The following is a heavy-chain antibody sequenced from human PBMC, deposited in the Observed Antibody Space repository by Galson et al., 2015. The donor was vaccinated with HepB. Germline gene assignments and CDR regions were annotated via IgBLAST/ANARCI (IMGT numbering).Heavy chain of an antibody. J-gene: IGHJ5*02. CDR1: GYTFSSFS. CDR2: ISAYKGNT. Sequence: SVKVSCKASGYTFSSFSITWVRQAPGQGLEWMGWISAYKGNTDYAQKLQGRVTMTTDTSTSTAYMELRSLRSDDTAVYYCARGALVVVVGGSQNNWFAPWGQGTLVTVSS. D-gene: IGHD2-15*01. CDR3: ARGALVVVVGGSQNNWFAP. V-gene: IGHV1-18*01.